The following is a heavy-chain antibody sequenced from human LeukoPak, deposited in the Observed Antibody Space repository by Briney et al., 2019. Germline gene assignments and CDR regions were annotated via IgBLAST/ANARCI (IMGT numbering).Heavy chain of an antibody. Sequence: GGSLRLSCAASGFSVSNNYMSWVRQAPGKGLEWVSVIYSGGSTFYADSVKGRFTISRDDSKNTLYLQMNSLRAEDTAVYYCASDSYSPEYFQHWGQGTLVTVSS. J-gene: IGHJ1*01. D-gene: IGHD2-15*01. CDR2: IYSGGST. CDR3: ASDSYSPEYFQH. V-gene: IGHV3-66*01. CDR1: GFSVSNNY.